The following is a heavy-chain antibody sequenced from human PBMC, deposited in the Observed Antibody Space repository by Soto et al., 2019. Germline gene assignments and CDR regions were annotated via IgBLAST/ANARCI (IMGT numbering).Heavy chain of an antibody. V-gene: IGHV4-59*12. CDR2: IHYSGST. Sequence: SETLSLTCTVSGDSISSYYWSWIRQPPGKGLEWIGYIHYSGSTNYNPSLKSRVTISVDRSKNQFSLKLSSVTAADTVVYYCARRDYGGSLDYWGQGTLVTVSS. CDR1: GDSISSYY. J-gene: IGHJ4*02. D-gene: IGHD4-17*01. CDR3: ARRDYGGSLDY.